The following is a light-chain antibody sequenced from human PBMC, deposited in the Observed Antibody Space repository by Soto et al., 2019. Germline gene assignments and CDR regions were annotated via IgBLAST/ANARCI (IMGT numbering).Light chain of an antibody. CDR2: GAT. CDR1: QSVSSY. CDR3: QQYDSTPLYT. J-gene: IGKJ5*01. Sequence: EIVLTQSPGTLSLSPGERATLSCRASQSVSSYLAWYQQKPGQAPRLLIYGATSRATGIPDRFSGSGSGTDFTLTISRLEPEDFAVYYCQQYDSTPLYTFGQGTRLEI. V-gene: IGKV3-20*01.